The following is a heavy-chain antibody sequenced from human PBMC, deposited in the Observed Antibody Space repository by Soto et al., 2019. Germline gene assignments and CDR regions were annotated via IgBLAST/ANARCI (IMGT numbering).Heavy chain of an antibody. J-gene: IGHJ5*02. CDR3: ARHPDDNWFDP. Sequence: ETLSLTCPVSGDSISSSSYYWGWIRQPPGKGLEWIGSIYYSGSTYYNPSLKSRVTISVDTSKNQFSLKLSSVTAADTAVYYCARHPDDNWFDPWGQGTLVTVSS. CDR2: IYYSGST. CDR1: GDSISSSSYY. V-gene: IGHV4-39*01.